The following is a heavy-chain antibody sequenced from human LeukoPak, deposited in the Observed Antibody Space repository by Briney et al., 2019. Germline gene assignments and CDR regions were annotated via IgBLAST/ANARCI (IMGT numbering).Heavy chain of an antibody. Sequence: KPSETLSLTCTVSGGSISSSSYYWGWIRQPPGKGLEWIGSIYYSGSTYYNPSLKSRVTISVDTSKNQFSLKLSSVTAADTAVYYCARTIQAEYGDYGTWFDPWGQGTLVTVSS. CDR3: ARTIQAEYGDYGTWFDP. CDR2: IYYSGST. V-gene: IGHV4-39*07. D-gene: IGHD4-17*01. CDR1: GGSISSSSYY. J-gene: IGHJ5*02.